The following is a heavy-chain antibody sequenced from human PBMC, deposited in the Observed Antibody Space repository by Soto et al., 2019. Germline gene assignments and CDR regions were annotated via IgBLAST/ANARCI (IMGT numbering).Heavy chain of an antibody. Sequence: QVQLQESGPGLVKPSGTLSLTCAVSSASISSNHWWSWVRHPPGQGREWIGETYHSGSTNYNPSLTSRVPISIDTSKTQVSLTLTSVTAADTAVYFCAASTVFRLDYWGQGTLVTVSS. D-gene: IGHD4-17*01. J-gene: IGHJ4*02. CDR1: SASISSNHW. CDR3: AASTVFRLDY. CDR2: TYHSGST. V-gene: IGHV4-4*02.